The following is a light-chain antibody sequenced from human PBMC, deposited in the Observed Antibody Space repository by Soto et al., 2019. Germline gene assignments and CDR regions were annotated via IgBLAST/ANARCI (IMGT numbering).Light chain of an antibody. V-gene: IGLV2-14*01. J-gene: IGLJ1*01. CDR3: SSYTSSSTKV. CDR1: SSDVGGYNY. CDR2: DVS. Sequence: QSVLTQPASVSGSPGQSITISCTGTSSDVGGYNYVSWYQQHPGKAPKLMIYDVSNRPSGVFNRFSGSKSGNTSSLTIFGLQAEDEVNYYCSSYTSSSTKVFGTGTKVTVL.